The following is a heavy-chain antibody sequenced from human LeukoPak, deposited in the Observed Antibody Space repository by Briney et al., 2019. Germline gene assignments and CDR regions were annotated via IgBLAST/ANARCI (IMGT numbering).Heavy chain of an antibody. CDR2: ISGSSSYI. Sequence: PGGSLRLSCAASGFTFSSYSMNWIRQAPGKGLEWVSSISGSSSYIYYADSVKGRFTISRANAKNSLYLQMNSLRAEDTALYYCAKAFGGAYYDILTGPFDYWGQGTLVTVSS. CDR3: AKAFGGAYYDILTGPFDY. D-gene: IGHD3-9*01. V-gene: IGHV3-21*04. CDR1: GFTFSSYS. J-gene: IGHJ4*02.